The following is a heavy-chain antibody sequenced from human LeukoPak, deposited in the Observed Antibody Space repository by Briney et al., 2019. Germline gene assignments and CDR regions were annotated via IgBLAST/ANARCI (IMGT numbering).Heavy chain of an antibody. V-gene: IGHV4-39*07. Sequence: SETLSLTCTVSGGSISSSSYYWGWIRQPPGKGLEWIGSIYYSGSTYYNPSLKSRVTISVDTSKNQFSLKLSSVTAADTAVYYCARVSIVVVSAHFDPWGQGTLVTVSS. CDR1: GGSISSSSYY. J-gene: IGHJ5*02. CDR3: ARVSIVVVSAHFDP. D-gene: IGHD3-22*01. CDR2: IYYSGST.